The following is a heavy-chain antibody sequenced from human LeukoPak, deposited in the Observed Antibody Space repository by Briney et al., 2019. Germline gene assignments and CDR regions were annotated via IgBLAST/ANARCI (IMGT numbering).Heavy chain of an antibody. CDR1: GYSISSGYY. V-gene: IGHV4-4*07. J-gene: IGHJ4*02. CDR3: AREARPYGSGSYYSH. D-gene: IGHD3-10*01. CDR2: IYTSGST. Sequence: SETLSLTCTVSGYSISSGYYWSWIRQPAGKGLEWIGRIYTSGSTNYNPSLKSRVTMSVDTSKNQFSLKLSSVTAADTAVYYCAREARPYGSGSYYSHWGQGTLVTVSS.